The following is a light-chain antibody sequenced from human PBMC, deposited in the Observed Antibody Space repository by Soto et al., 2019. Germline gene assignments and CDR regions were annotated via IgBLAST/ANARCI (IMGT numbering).Light chain of an antibody. CDR2: ATS. J-gene: IGKJ2*01. CDR1: RSVDSTY. CDR3: QQYDTSPPMYT. V-gene: IGKV3-20*01. Sequence: EIVLTQSPGTLSLSPGERATLSCRASRSVDSTYLAWYQQKPDQSPRLLIYATSTRAAGIPDRFSGSGSGTDFTLTISRLEPDDVAVYYCQQYDTSPPMYTFGQGTQV.